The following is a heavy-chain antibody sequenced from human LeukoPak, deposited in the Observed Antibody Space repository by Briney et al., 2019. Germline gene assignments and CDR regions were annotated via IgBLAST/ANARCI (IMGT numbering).Heavy chain of an antibody. V-gene: IGHV4-39*01. Sequence: SETLSLTCTVSGGSIGTSSHYWDWIRQPPGKGLEWIGSIHYSGTTDYNPSLKSRVTISVGTSKNQFSLKLSSVTAADTAVYFCARPYCSSTACYVGGNWFDPWGQGILVTVSS. CDR3: ARPYCSSTACYVGGNWFDP. J-gene: IGHJ5*02. CDR1: GGSIGTSSHY. D-gene: IGHD2-2*01. CDR2: IHYSGTT.